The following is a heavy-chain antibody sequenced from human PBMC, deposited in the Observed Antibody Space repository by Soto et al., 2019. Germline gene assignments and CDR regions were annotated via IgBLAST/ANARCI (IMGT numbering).Heavy chain of an antibody. CDR2: IYPGDSNT. J-gene: IGHJ4*02. CDR3: ARHRLYCTTHSCPIDY. D-gene: IGHD2-8*01. Sequence: GESLKISCKVSGYNFIDYWIGWVRQMPGKGLEWMGIIYPGDSNTRYSPSFQGQVTSSADKSITTAYLQWSSLKASDTAMYYCARHRLYCTTHSCPIDYWGQGTQVTVSS. CDR1: GYNFIDYW. V-gene: IGHV5-51*01.